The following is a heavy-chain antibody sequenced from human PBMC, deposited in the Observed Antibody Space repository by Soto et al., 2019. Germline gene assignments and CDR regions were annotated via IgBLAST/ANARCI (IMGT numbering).Heavy chain of an antibody. CDR3: GRGSGSYYNSPFDY. J-gene: IGHJ4*02. CDR2: ISAYNGNT. D-gene: IGHD3-10*01. CDR1: GYTFTSYG. Sequence: ASVKVSCKASGYTFTSYGISWVRQAPGQGLEWMGWISAYNGNTNYAQKLQDRVTMTTDTSTSTAYMELRSLRSDDTAVYYCGRGSGSYYNSPFDYWGQGTLVTVSS. V-gene: IGHV1-18*01.